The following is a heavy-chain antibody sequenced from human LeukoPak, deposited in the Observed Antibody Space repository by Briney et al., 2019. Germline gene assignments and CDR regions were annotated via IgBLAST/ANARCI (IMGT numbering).Heavy chain of an antibody. CDR2: INPNSGGT. Sequence: ASVKVSCKASGYTFTGYYMHWVRQAPGQGLGWMGWINPNSGGTNYAQKFQGRVTMTRDTSISTAYMELSRLRSDDTAVYYCAVNIVVVVAATRTEDDYWGQGTLVTVSS. J-gene: IGHJ4*02. CDR1: GYTFTGYY. D-gene: IGHD2-15*01. CDR3: AVNIVVVVAATRTEDDY. V-gene: IGHV1-2*02.